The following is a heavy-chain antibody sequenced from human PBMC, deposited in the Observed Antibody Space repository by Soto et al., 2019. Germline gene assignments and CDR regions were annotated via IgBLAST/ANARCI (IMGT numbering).Heavy chain of an antibody. D-gene: IGHD1-7*01. V-gene: IGHV1-8*01. CDR1: GYTFTSYD. CDR2: MNPNSGNT. CDR3: ARGELQLDAFDI. J-gene: IGHJ3*02. Sequence: GASVKVSCKASGYTFTSYDINWARQATGQGLEWMGWMNPNSGNTGYAQKFQGRVTMTRNTSISTAYMELSSLRSEDTAVYYCARGELQLDAFDIWGQGTMVTVSS.